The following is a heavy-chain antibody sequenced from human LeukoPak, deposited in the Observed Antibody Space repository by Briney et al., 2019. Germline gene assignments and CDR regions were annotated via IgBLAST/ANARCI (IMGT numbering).Heavy chain of an antibody. Sequence: GGSLRLSCAASGFTFSSFGMNWVRQAPGKGLEWVSTISGSAYNTYYADSVKGRFTISRDNSANTLYLQMNSLRAEDTALYYCAKHSGSYFIYYVDSWGQGTLVTVSS. CDR1: GFTFSSFG. D-gene: IGHD1-26*01. J-gene: IGHJ4*02. CDR3: AKHSGSYFIYYVDS. V-gene: IGHV3-23*01. CDR2: ISGSAYNT.